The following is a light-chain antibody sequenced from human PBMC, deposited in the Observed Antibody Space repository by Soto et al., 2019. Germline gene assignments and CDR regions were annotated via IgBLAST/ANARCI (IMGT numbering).Light chain of an antibody. Sequence: QSVLTQPPSASGTPGQRVTISCCGSTSDIGSNIVNCYQHLPGTAPKLLIYSNNERPSGVPDRFSGSKSGTSASLAISGLPSEDEADYFCAAWDDSLNGYVFGTGTKVTVL. CDR2: SNN. CDR3: AAWDDSLNGYV. V-gene: IGLV1-44*01. CDR1: TSDIGSNI. J-gene: IGLJ1*01.